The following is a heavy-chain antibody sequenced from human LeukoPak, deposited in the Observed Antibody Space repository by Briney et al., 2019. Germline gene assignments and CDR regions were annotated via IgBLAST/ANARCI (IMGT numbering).Heavy chain of an antibody. CDR2: MNSNSGNT. CDR3: VRGERGYRYGFEYFQK. V-gene: IGHV1-8*03. Sequence: ASVKVSCKASGYTFTSYDINWVRQATGQGLEWMRWMNSNSGNTGYAQKFQARVTFTRITSISTAYMELRSLRSEDTAVYYCVRGERGYRYGFEYFQKWGQGTLVTVSS. J-gene: IGHJ1*01. D-gene: IGHD5-18*01. CDR1: GYTFTSYD.